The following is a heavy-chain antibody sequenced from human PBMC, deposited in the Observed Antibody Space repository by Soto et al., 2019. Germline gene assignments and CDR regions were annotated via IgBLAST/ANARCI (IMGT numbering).Heavy chain of an antibody. CDR2: IIPIFGTA. Sequence: SVKVSCKASGCTFSSYAISWVRQAPGQGLEWLGGIIPIFGTANYAQKFQGRVTITADESTSTAYMELSSLRSDDTAVYYCAGRVFGVVSDWFDPWGQGTLVTVSS. V-gene: IGHV1-69*13. CDR3: AGRVFGVVSDWFDP. D-gene: IGHD3-3*01. CDR1: GCTFSSYA. J-gene: IGHJ5*02.